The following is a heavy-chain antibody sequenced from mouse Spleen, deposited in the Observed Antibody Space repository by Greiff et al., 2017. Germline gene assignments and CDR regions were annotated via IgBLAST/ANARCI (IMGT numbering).Heavy chain of an antibody. CDR1: GYSFTDYN. CDR3: ARNFRNAMDY. V-gene: IGHV1-39*01. J-gene: IGHJ4*01. Sequence: VHVKQSGPELVKPGASVKISCTASGYSFTDYNMNWVKQSTGKSLEWIGVINPNYGTTSYNQKFKGKATLTVDQSSSTAYMQLNSLTSEDSAVYYCARNFRNAMDYWGQGTSVTVSS. CDR2: INPNYGTT.